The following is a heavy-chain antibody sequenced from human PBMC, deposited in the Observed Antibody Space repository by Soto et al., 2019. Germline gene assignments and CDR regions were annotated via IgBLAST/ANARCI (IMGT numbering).Heavy chain of an antibody. CDR3: ARGFYTYTGYFDY. CDR1: GFSLGTGVG. V-gene: IGHV2-5*02. J-gene: IGHJ4*02. Sequence: QITLEESGPTLVKPTQTLTLTCTFSGFSLGTGVGVGWIRQPPGKALEWLALIYWDDDKRYSPSLKTRLTITKDTSKNQVVLTMPNMDPEDTATYYCARGFYTYTGYFDYWGQGTLVTVSS. CDR2: IYWDDDK. D-gene: IGHD3-3*01.